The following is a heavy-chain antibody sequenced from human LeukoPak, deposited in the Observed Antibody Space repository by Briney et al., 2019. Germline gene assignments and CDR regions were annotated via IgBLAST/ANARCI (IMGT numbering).Heavy chain of an antibody. J-gene: IGHJ4*02. CDR3: ARDYYYDSSGYYGY. Sequence: GGSLRLSCAASGFTFSDYYMSWVRQAPGKGLEWVSYISSSGSTIYYADSVKGRFTISRDNAKNSLYLQMNSLRAEDTAVYYCARDYYYDSSGYYGYWGQGTLVTVSS. D-gene: IGHD3-22*01. CDR2: ISSSGSTI. V-gene: IGHV3-11*01. CDR1: GFTFSDYY.